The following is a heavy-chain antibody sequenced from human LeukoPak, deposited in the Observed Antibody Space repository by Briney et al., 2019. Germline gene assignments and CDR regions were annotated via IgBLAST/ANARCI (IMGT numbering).Heavy chain of an antibody. V-gene: IGHV1-69*01. CDR1: GGTFSSYA. D-gene: IGHD1-1*01. CDR3: ARDEGTTGTKKPHFFDY. Sequence: SVKVSCKASGGTFSSYAISWGRQAPGQGLEWMGGIIPIFGTANYAQKFQGRVTITADESTSTAYMELSSLRSEDTAVYYCARDEGTTGTKKPHFFDYWGQGTLVTVSS. CDR2: IIPIFGTA. J-gene: IGHJ4*02.